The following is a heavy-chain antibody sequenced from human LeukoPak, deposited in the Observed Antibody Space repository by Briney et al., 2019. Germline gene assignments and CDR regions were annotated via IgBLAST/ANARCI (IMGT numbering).Heavy chain of an antibody. J-gene: IGHJ5*02. D-gene: IGHD2-8*01. CDR1: GGTFSSYA. Sequence: GASVKVSCKASGGTFSSYAISWVRQAPGQGLEWMGGIIPIFGTANYAQKFQGRVTITADESTSTAYMELSSLRSENTAVYYCARYCTNGVCQNWFDPWGQGTLVTVSS. CDR3: ARYCTNGVCQNWFDP. V-gene: IGHV1-69*13. CDR2: IIPIFGTA.